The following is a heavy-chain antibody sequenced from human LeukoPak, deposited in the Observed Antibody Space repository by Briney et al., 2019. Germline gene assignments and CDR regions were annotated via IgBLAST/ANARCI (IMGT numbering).Heavy chain of an antibody. D-gene: IGHD3-16*01. CDR2: IGSSGSPI. V-gene: IGHV3-11*01. CDR1: GFTFSDYY. J-gene: IGHJ3*02. CDR3: ARGPTSSGGDI. Sequence: AGGSLRLSCAASGFTFSDYYITWIRQAPGKGLEWVSYIGSSGSPIYYADSVRGRFTISRDNAKNSVSLQMNSLRAEDTAVYYCARGPTSSGGDIWGQGTMVTVSS.